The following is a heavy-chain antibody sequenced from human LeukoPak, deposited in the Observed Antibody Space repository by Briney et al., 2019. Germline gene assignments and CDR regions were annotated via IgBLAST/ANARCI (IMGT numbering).Heavy chain of an antibody. V-gene: IGHV4-39*01. CDR3: ARRFAPSRNDAFDI. CDR1: GGSINSSSYY. D-gene: IGHD3-10*01. J-gene: IGHJ3*02. Sequence: SETLSLTCTVSGGSINSSSYYWGSIRQPPGKGLEWIGTIYYSGSTYYNPSLKSRVTISVDTSKNQFSLKLSSVTASDTAVYYCARRFAPSRNDAFDIWGQGTMVTVSS. CDR2: IYYSGST.